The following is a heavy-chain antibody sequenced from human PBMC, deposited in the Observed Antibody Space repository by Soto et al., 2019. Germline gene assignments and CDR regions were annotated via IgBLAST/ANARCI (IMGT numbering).Heavy chain of an antibody. CDR2: IRSSSRTI. J-gene: IGHJ6*02. Sequence: EVQLVESGGGLVQPGGSLRLSCAASGFTFSSYSMNWVRQAPGKGLEWVSYIRSSSRTIYYADSVKGRFTISRDNAKNSLYLQMNSLRREDTAVYYCAREDCSAGNCRYGMDVWGQGTTVTVSS. D-gene: IGHD2-15*01. CDR1: GFTFSSYS. CDR3: AREDCSAGNCRYGMDV. V-gene: IGHV3-48*01.